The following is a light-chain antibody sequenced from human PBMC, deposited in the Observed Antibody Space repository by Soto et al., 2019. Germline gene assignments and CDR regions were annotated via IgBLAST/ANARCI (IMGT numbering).Light chain of an antibody. Sequence: DIQMTQSPSSLSASVGDRVTITCRASQSISSYLNWIQQKPGKAPKLLIYAASSLQSGAPSRFSGSGSGPDFTLTISSLQPEDFATYYCQQSYSTPLTFGGGTKVEIK. CDR3: QQSYSTPLT. J-gene: IGKJ4*01. V-gene: IGKV1-39*01. CDR1: QSISSY. CDR2: AAS.